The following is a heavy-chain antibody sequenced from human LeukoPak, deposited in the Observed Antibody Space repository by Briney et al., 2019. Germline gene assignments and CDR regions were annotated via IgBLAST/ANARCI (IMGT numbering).Heavy chain of an antibody. CDR1: GFTFSSYS. J-gene: IGHJ3*02. CDR2: ISSSSSYI. Sequence: PGGSLRLSCAASGFTFSSYSMNWVRQAPGKGLEWVSSISSSSSYIYYADSVKGRFTISRDNAKNSLYLQMNSLRAEDTAVYYCGREMLRDAAFAIWRQGTMVTDSS. CDR3: GREMLRDAAFAI. V-gene: IGHV3-21*01. D-gene: IGHD3-10*02.